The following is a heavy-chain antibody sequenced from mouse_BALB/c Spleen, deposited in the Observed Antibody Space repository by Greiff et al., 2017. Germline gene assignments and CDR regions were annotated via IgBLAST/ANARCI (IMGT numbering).Heavy chain of an antibody. V-gene: IGHV14-3*02. CDR2: IDPANGNT. CDR3: AKNYYGYVGYFDY. D-gene: IGHD1-2*01. Sequence: VQLQQSGAELVKPGASVKLSCTASGFNIKDTYMHWVKQRPEQGLEWIGRIDPANGNTKYDPKFQGKATITADTSSNTAYLQLSSLTSEDTAVYYYAKNYYGYVGYFDYWGQGTTLTVSS. J-gene: IGHJ2*01. CDR1: GFNIKDTY.